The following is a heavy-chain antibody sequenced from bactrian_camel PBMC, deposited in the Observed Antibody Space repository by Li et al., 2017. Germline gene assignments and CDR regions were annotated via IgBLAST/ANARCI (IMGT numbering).Heavy chain of an antibody. D-gene: IGHD6*01. CDR1: GFTFSGFW. CDR2: INSGGVTT. V-gene: IGHV3S1*01. J-gene: IGHJ4*01. Sequence: HVQLVESGGDLVQPGESLRLSCEASGFTFSGFWMSWVRQAPGKGLEWVSTINSGGVTTYYADSVKGRFTISQDNAKNTLYLQLNSLKTEDTGTYYCVKEFGTGINWYYDYWGQGTQVTVS. CDR3: VKEFGTGINWYYDY.